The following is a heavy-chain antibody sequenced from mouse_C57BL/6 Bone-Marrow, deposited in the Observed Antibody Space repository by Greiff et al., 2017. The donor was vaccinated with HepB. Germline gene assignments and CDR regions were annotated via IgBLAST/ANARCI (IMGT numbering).Heavy chain of an antibody. J-gene: IGHJ4*01. D-gene: IGHD2-4*01. V-gene: IGHV2-2*01. CDR3: ARKWRDYGYYYAMDY. CDR1: GFSLTSYG. CDR2: IWSGGST. Sequence: VHLVESGPGLVQPSQSLSITCTVSGFSLTSYGVHWVRQSPGKGLEWLGVIWSGGSTDYNAAFISRLSISKDNSKSQVFFKMNSLQADDTAIYYCARKWRDYGYYYAMDYWGQGTSVTVSS.